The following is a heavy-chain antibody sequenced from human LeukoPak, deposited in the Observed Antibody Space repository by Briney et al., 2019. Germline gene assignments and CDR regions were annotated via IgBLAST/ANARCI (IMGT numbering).Heavy chain of an antibody. Sequence: SETLSLTCAVYGGSFSGYYWSWFRQPPGKGLEWIGEINHSGSTNYNPSLQSRVTISVDTSKNQFSLKLSSVTAADTAVYYCARAETDSSGYYRTYYFDYWGQGTLVTVSS. CDR1: GGSFSGYY. D-gene: IGHD3-22*01. J-gene: IGHJ4*02. CDR3: ARAETDSSGYYRTYYFDY. V-gene: IGHV4-34*01. CDR2: INHSGST.